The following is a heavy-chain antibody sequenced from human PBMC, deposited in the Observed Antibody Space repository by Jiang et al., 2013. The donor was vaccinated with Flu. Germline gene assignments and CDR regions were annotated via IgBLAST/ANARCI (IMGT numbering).Heavy chain of an antibody. J-gene: IGHJ4*02. CDR3: ARVAVYSGSYVDY. D-gene: IGHD1-26*01. CDR2: ISSSSSYI. V-gene: IGHV3-21*01. Sequence: AASGFTFSSYSMNWVRQAPGKGLEWVSSISSSSSYIYYADSVKGRFTISRDNAKNSLYLQMNSLRAEDTAVYYCARVAVYSGSYVDYWGQGTLVTVSS. CDR1: GFTFSSYS.